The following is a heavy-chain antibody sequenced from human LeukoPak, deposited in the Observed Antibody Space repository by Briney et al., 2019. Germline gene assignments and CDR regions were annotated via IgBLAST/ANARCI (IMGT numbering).Heavy chain of an antibody. CDR3: ARVAYDYVWGSYNPDY. D-gene: IGHD3-16*01. J-gene: IGHJ4*02. Sequence: ASVNVSCKASGGTFSSYAISWVRQAPGQGLEWMGGIIPIFGTTNYAQKLQGRVTMTTDTSTSTAYMELRSLRSDDTAVYYCARVAYDYVWGSYNPDYWGQGTLVTVSS. CDR1: GGTFSSYA. V-gene: IGHV1-69*05. CDR2: IIPIFGTT.